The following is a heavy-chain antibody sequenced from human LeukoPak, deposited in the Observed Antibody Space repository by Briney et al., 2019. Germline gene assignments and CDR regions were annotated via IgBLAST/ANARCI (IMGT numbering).Heavy chain of an antibody. D-gene: IGHD3-10*01. V-gene: IGHV3-20*01. CDR1: GFTVVDDV. J-gene: IGHJ6*02. Sequence: PGGCLRLACAASGFTVVDDVIRWVRQAPGEWLEWVSVVNGNGGTTVYADSVKGPFTISRDNAKNSLYLQMNSLRAEDTALYHCARRGFGELVGYYYYYGMDVWGQGTTVTVSS. CDR3: ARRGFGELVGYYYYYGMDV. CDR2: VNGNGGTT.